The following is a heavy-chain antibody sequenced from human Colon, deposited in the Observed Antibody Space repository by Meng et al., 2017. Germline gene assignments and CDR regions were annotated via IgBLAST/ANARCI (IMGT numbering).Heavy chain of an antibody. Sequence: QGQLQLSGPGLVKPSGTLSLACAVAGASISGDNWWSWVRQTPGKGLEWLGDIFHSGTSNYNPSLKSRVTISVDKSKNQFSLRLSSVTAADTAVYYCARRNSNNWFDPWGQGILVTVSS. CDR2: IFHSGTS. D-gene: IGHD2/OR15-2a*01. V-gene: IGHV4-4*02. CDR1: GASISGDNW. J-gene: IGHJ5*02. CDR3: ARRNSNNWFDP.